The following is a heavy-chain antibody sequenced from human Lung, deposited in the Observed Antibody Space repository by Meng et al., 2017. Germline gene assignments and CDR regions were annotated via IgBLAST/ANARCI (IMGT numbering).Heavy chain of an antibody. J-gene: IGHJ4*02. Sequence: GESLKISCAASGFTFSSYSMSWVRQAPGKGLEWVSAISNSGGSTYYADSVKGRFTISRNNSKNTLYLQMNSLRSEDTAVYYCASDYYGGSGYYQSLDYWGQGTLVTVSS. D-gene: IGHD3-22*01. V-gene: IGHV3-23*01. CDR2: ISNSGGST. CDR3: ASDYYGGSGYYQSLDY. CDR1: GFTFSSYS.